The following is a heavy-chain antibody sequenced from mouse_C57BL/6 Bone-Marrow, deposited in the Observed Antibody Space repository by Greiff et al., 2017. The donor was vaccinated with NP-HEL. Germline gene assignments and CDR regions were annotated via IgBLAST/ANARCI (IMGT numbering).Heavy chain of an antibody. CDR3: ARGEDYDYDRTWFAY. Sequence: VQLQQPGAELVRPGSSVKLSCKASGYTFTSYWMHWVKQRPIQGLEWIGNIDPSDSETHYNQKFKDKATLTVDKSSSTAYMQLSSLTSEDSAVYYCARGEDYDYDRTWFAYWGQGTLVTVSA. CDR1: GYTFTSYW. J-gene: IGHJ3*01. D-gene: IGHD2-4*01. CDR2: IDPSDSET. V-gene: IGHV1-52*01.